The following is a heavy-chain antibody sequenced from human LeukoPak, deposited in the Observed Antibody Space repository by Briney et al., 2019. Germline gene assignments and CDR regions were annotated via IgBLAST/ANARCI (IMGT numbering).Heavy chain of an antibody. D-gene: IGHD4-17*01. V-gene: IGHV6-1*01. CDR1: GDSVSSNSAA. J-gene: IGHJ6*03. CDR3: ARGRVTTIANYYYYYIDV. CDR2: TYYRSKWNN. Sequence: SQTLSLTCAISGDSVSSNSAAWTWLRQSPSRGLELLGRTYYRSKWNNDYAVSVKSRITINPDTSKNQFSLQLNSVTPEDTAVYYCARGRVTTIANYYYYYIDVWGKGTTVTVSS.